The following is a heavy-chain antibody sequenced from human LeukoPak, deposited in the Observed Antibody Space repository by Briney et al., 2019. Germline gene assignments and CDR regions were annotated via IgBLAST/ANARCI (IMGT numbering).Heavy chain of an antibody. V-gene: IGHV3-23*01. J-gene: IGHJ4*01. D-gene: IGHD3-22*01. Sequence: GGSLRLSCAASGFTFSSHAMSWVRQAPGKGLEWVSTISGSGGSTYYADSVKGRFTISRDSSKNTLYLQMNSLRAEDTAVYYCAKGDSSGYYSHFDYWGQEPWSPSPQ. CDR3: AKGDSSGYYSHFDY. CDR2: ISGSGGST. CDR1: GFTFSSHA.